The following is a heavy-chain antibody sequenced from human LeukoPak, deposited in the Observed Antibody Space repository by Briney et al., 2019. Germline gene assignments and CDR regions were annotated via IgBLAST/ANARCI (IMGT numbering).Heavy chain of an antibody. V-gene: IGHV3-7*01. Sequence: GGSLRLSCAASGFTFSSSWMSWVRQAPGKGLERVANIKQDGSEKYYVDSVKGRFTISRDNAKNSLYLQMNSLRAEDTAVYYCARYSSGYNVAFDYWGQGTLVTVSS. J-gene: IGHJ4*02. CDR1: GFTFSSSW. CDR2: IKQDGSEK. D-gene: IGHD3-22*01. CDR3: ARYSSGYNVAFDY.